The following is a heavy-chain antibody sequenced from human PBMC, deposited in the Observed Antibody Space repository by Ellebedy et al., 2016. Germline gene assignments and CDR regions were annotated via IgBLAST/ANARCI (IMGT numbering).Heavy chain of an antibody. CDR2: INPSDSNV. CDR3: ARLEHNSGGLYYYYYGMDV. V-gene: IGHV5-51*01. Sequence: KVSXXDSGYSSRDYWIGWVRQMPGKGLEWMGIINPSDSNVRYGPSFQGQVTISADKSIRTTYLQWSSLKASDTAMYYCARLEHNSGGLYYYYYGMDVWGQGTTVTVSS. J-gene: IGHJ6*02. D-gene: IGHD1-26*01. CDR1: GYSSRDYW.